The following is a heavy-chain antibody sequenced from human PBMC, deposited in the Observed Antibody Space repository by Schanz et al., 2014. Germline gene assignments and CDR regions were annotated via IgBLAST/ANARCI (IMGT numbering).Heavy chain of an antibody. Sequence: DVQLVESGGGLVKSGGSLRLSCATSGFIFTSYSMHWVRQAPGNGLEWVSSISSSSNYYYYADSVKGRFTISRDAAKDSLFLQMTSLRADDTAVYFCAREYASTWFESNVMAGRIDNWGQGTLVTVSS. CDR3: AREYASTWFESNVMAGRIDN. CDR1: GFIFTSYS. CDR2: ISSSSNYY. V-gene: IGHV3-21*01. D-gene: IGHD2-8*01. J-gene: IGHJ4*02.